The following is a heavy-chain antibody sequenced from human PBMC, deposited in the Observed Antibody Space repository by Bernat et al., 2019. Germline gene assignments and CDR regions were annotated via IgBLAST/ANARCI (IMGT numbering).Heavy chain of an antibody. CDR3: TGGSLYYFDY. V-gene: IGHV3-73*01. CDR1: GFTFSGSA. J-gene: IGHJ4*02. D-gene: IGHD3-16*01. CDR2: IRSKANSYAT. Sequence: VQLVESGGGLVQPGGSLKLSCAASGFTFSGSAMHWVRQASGKGLEWVGRIRSKANSYATAYAASVKGRFTISRDDSNNTAYLQMNSLKTEDTAVYYCTGGSLYYFDYWGQGTLVTVSS.